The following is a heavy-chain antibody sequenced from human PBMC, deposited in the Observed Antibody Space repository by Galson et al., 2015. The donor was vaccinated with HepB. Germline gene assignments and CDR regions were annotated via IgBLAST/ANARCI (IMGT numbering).Heavy chain of an antibody. D-gene: IGHD3-3*01. CDR1: GYTFTSYG. CDR3: ARDLQTDYDFWSGYTPGGWFDP. V-gene: IGHV1-18*01. CDR2: ISAYNGNT. Sequence: QSGAEVKKPGSSVKVSCKASGYTFTSYGISWVRQAPGQGLEWMGWISAYNGNTNYAQKLQGRVTMTTDTSTSTAYMELRSLRSDDTAVYYFARDLQTDYDFWSGYTPGGWFDPWGQGTLVTVSS. J-gene: IGHJ5*02.